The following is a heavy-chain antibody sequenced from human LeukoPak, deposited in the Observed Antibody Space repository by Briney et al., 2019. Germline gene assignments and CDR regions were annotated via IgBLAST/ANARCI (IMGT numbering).Heavy chain of an antibody. CDR1: GYTFTGYY. V-gene: IGHV1-2*02. J-gene: IGHJ4*02. CDR3: ARVALPLGYCSGGSCPLDY. Sequence: ASVKVSCKASGYTFTGYYMHWVRQAPGQGLEWVGWINPNSGGTNYAQKFQGRVTMTRDTSISTAYMELSRLRSDDTAVYYCARVALPLGYCSGGSCPLDYWGQGTLVTVSS. CDR2: INPNSGGT. D-gene: IGHD2-15*01.